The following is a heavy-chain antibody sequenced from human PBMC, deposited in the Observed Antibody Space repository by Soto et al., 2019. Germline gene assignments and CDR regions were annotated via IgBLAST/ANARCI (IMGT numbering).Heavy chain of an antibody. CDR1: GFTFSNYG. J-gene: IGHJ6*02. Sequence: QLQMVESGGGVVQPGRSLRLSCGASGFTFSNYGMHWVRQAPGKGLEWVAVIWYDGSNKYYADSVKGRFTISRDNSKNTLYLQMNSLRAEDTAVYYCARCSYSMVVWGQGTTVTVSS. V-gene: IGHV3-33*01. CDR3: ARCSYSMVV. CDR2: IWYDGSNK.